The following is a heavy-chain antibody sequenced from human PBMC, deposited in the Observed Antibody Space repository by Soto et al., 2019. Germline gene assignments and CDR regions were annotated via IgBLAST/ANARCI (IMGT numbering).Heavy chain of an antibody. CDR2: LSWHGVTI. CDR1: GFTFDDYA. J-gene: IGHJ6*02. Sequence: EVQLVESGGDLVQPGRSLRLSCAASGFTFDDYAMHWVRQVPGKGLQWVSGLSWHGVTIGYAASVKGRFTVSRDNAKKSLYLQMNGLRPDDTALYYCAASRAYDSSDYSGFHYGMDVWGLGTTVTVS. V-gene: IGHV3-9*01. D-gene: IGHD3-22*01. CDR3: AASRAYDSSDYSGFHYGMDV.